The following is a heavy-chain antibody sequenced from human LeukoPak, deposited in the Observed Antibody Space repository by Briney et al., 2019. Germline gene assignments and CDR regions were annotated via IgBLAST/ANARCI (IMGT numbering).Heavy chain of an antibody. D-gene: IGHD2-2*01. V-gene: IGHV3-23*01. J-gene: IGHJ4*02. CDR2: ISGSGGST. CDR3: AKFRTPAAMQEYYFDY. Sequence: GGSLRLSCAASGFTFSSYAMSWVRQAPGKRLEWVSAISGSGGSTYYADSVKGRFTISRDNSKNTLYLQMNSLRAEDTAVYYCAKFRTPAAMQEYYFDYWGQGTLVTVSS. CDR1: GFTFSSYA.